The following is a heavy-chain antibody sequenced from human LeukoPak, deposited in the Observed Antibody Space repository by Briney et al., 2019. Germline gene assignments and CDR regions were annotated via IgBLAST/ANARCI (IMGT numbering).Heavy chain of an antibody. CDR3: AKDPLPNSGGFLDD. J-gene: IGHJ4*02. Sequence: GGSLRLSCAVSGITLSNYGMSWVRQAPGKGLEWVAGLSGSGGGTNYADSVQGRFTISRDNSKNTLYLQMNSPRAEDTSVYYCAKDPLPNSGGFLDDWGQGTLVNVSS. CDR2: LSGSGGGT. D-gene: IGHD4-23*01. V-gene: IGHV3-23*01. CDR1: GITLSNYG.